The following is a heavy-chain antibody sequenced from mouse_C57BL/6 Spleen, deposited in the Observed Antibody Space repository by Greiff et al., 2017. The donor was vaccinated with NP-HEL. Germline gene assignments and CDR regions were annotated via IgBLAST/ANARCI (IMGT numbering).Heavy chain of an antibody. V-gene: IGHV1-39*01. D-gene: IGHD1-1*01. CDR2: INPGYGTT. CDR1: GYSFTDYN. CDR3: AREGDYYGSSAFGY. Sequence: VQLQQSGPELVKPGASVKISCKASGYSFTDYNMNWVKQSNGKRLEWIAIINPGYGTTNYNQKFKGKATLTVAQSSSTAYMQLNSLTSEDSAVYYGAREGDYYGSSAFGYWGNAPLVTVSA. J-gene: IGHJ3*01.